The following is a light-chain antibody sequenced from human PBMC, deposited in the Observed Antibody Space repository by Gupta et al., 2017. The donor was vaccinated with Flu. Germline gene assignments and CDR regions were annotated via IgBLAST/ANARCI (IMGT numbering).Light chain of an antibody. CDR2: DAS. J-gene: IGKJ2*01. V-gene: IGKV3-11*01. CDR1: QSVSSY. Sequence: EIVLTQYPATLSLSLGERATLSCRASQSVSSYLAGYQQKPGQAPRLLIYDASNRATGIPARFSGSGSGTDFTLTISSLEPEDFAVYYCQQRSNWPGTVGQGTKLEIK. CDR3: QQRSNWPGT.